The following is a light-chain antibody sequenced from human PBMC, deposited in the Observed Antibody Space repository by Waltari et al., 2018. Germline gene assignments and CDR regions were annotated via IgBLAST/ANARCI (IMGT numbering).Light chain of an antibody. J-gene: IGLJ2*01. Sequence: QAVLTQPSSLSASPGASASLTCTLRSGINVGAYRIYWYQQKPGSPPQYLLRSKSDSDKGLGSGVPSRFSGSKDASANAGILLISGLQSDDEADYYCMIFHGNAWVFGGGTKLTVL. CDR3: MIFHGNAWV. V-gene: IGLV5-45*03. CDR2: SKSDSDK. CDR1: SGINVGAYR.